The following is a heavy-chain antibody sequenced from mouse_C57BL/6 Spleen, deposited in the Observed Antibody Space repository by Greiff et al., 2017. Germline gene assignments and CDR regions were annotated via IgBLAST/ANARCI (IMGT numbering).Heavy chain of an antibody. D-gene: IGHD2-3*01. J-gene: IGHJ4*01. CDR3: ARAEDDVEC. CDR1: GYTFTSYW. Sequence: QVQLQQPGAELVKPGASVKLSCKASGYTFTSYWMHWVKQRPGQGLEWIGMIHPNSGSTNYNEKFKSKATLTVDTSSSTAYMQLSSLTSEDSAVYYCARAEDDVECWGQGTSVTVSS. V-gene: IGHV1-64*01. CDR2: IHPNSGST.